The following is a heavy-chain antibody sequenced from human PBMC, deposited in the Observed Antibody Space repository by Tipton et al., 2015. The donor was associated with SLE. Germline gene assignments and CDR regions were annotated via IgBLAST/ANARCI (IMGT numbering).Heavy chain of an antibody. CDR3: ARLSVGLAAMRS. CDR1: GGSISSGGYY. CDR2: IYYSGST. Sequence: PGLVKPSETLSLTCTVSGGSISSGGYYWSWIRQHPGKGLEWIGYIYYSGSTYYNPSLKSRVTISVDTSKNQFSLKLSSVTAADTAVYYCARLSVGLAAMRSWGQGTLVTVSS. D-gene: IGHD2-2*01. J-gene: IGHJ4*02. V-gene: IGHV4-31*03.